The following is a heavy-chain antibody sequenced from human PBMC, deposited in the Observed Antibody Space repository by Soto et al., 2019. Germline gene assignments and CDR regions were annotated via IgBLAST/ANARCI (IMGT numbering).Heavy chain of an antibody. CDR1: GYSFTSYW. J-gene: IGHJ3*02. CDR3: ARIKEVPAATGAFDI. CDR2: IYPGDSDT. V-gene: IGHV5-51*01. Sequence: GESLKISCKGSGYSFTSYWIGWVRQMPGKGLEWMGIIYPGDSDTRYSPSFQGQVTISADKSISTAYLQWSSLKASDTAMYYCARIKEVPAATGAFDIWGQGTMVTVSS. D-gene: IGHD2-2*01.